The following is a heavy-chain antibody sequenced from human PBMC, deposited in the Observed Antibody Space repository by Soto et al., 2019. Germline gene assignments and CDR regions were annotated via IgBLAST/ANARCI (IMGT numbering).Heavy chain of an antibody. J-gene: IGHJ5*02. CDR2: INHSGST. CDR3: ARGPRRTWFDP. V-gene: IGHV4-34*01. Sequence: SETLSVTCAVYGGSFSGYYWSWSRQPPGKGLEWIGEINHSGSTNYNPSLKSRVTISVDTSKNQFSLKLSSVTAADTAVYYCARGPRRTWFDPWGQGTLVTVSS. CDR1: GGSFSGYY.